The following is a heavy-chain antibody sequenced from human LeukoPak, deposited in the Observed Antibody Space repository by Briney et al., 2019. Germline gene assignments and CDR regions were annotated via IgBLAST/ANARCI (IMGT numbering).Heavy chain of an antibody. CDR2: MSHNRGT. D-gene: IGHD3-10*01. CDR3: ASYYASGVSAYNYYGMDV. J-gene: IGHJ6*04. V-gene: IGHV4-38-2*01. CDR1: GYSISSGYY. Sequence: SETLSLTCAVSGYSISSGYYSGWIRQPPGKGLEWIGSMSHNRGTYYNPSLKSRVTISMDTSKNQFSLRLSSVTAADTAVYYCASYYASGVSAYNYYGMDVWGKGTTVTVSS.